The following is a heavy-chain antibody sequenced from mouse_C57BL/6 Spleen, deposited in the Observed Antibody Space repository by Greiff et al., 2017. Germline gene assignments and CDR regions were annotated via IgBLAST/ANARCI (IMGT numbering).Heavy chain of an antibody. CDR3: TLATVETPAY. J-gene: IGHJ2*01. V-gene: IGHV14-1*01. CDR1: GFNIKDYY. D-gene: IGHD1-1*01. CDR2: IDPEDGDT. Sequence: VQLQQSGAELVRPGASVKLSCTASGFNIKDYYMHWVKQRPEQGLEWIGRIDPEDGDTEYAPNFHGKATMTADTSSNTAYLQLSSLTSEDTAVYYCTLATVETPAYWGQGTTRTVSS.